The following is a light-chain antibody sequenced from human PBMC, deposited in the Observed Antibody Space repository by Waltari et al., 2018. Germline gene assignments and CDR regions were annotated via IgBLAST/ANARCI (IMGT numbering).Light chain of an antibody. CDR1: QGISNS. J-gene: IGKJ1*01. Sequence: TLIPSPVSASEGDRLTSTCRASQGISNSLAWYQQKPGKAPKLLLYAASRLESRVPSRFSGSGSGTDYTLTISSLQPEDFATYYCQQYYSTSCTFGQGTKVEIK. CDR3: QQYYSTSCT. V-gene: IGKV1-NL1*01. CDR2: AAS.